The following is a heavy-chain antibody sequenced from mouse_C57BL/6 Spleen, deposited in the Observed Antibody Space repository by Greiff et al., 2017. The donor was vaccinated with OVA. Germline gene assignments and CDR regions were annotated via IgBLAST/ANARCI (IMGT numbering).Heavy chain of an antibody. CDR1: GFSLTSYG. J-gene: IGHJ1*03. Sequence: QVQLKESGPGLVAPSPSLSITCTVSGFSLTSYGVHWVRQPPGKGLEWLVVIWSDGSTTYNSALKYRLSISKDNSKSQAFLKMNSLQTDDTAMYDCARHRRDYYDSSYEYFDVWGTGTTVTVSS. V-gene: IGHV2-6-1*01. D-gene: IGHD1-1*01. CDR2: IWSDGST. CDR3: ARHRRDYYDSSYEYFDV.